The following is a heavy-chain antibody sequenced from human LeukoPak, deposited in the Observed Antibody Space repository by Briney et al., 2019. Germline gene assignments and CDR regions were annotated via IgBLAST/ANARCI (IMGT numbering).Heavy chain of an antibody. V-gene: IGHV1-69*02. Sequence: SVKVSCKASGGTFSSYTISWVRQAPGQGLEWMGRIIPILGIANYAQKFQGRVTITADKSTSTACMELSSLRSEDTAVYYCARGPRGYSGYDIDYWGQGTLVTVSS. D-gene: IGHD5-12*01. J-gene: IGHJ4*02. CDR2: IIPILGIA. CDR3: ARGPRGYSGYDIDY. CDR1: GGTFSSYT.